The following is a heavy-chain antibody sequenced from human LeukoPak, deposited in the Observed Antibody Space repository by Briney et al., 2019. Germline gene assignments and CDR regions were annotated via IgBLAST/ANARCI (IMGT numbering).Heavy chain of an antibody. D-gene: IGHD6-13*01. CDR1: GGTFSSYA. CDR3: ARGPQQQLVLAY. Sequence: SVKVSCKASGGTFSSYAISWVRQAPGQGLEWMGRIIPILGIANYAQKFQGRVTITADKSTSTAYMELSSLRSEDTAGYYCARGPQQQLVLAYWGQGTLVTVSS. V-gene: IGHV1-69*04. CDR2: IIPILGIA. J-gene: IGHJ4*02.